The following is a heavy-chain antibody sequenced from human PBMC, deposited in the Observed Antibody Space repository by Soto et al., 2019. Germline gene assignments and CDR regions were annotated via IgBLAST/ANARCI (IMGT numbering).Heavy chain of an antibody. V-gene: IGHV4-4*07. Sequence: QVQLQGSDPRLLKPSETLSLTCTVSGASVTSYYWSWIRQPAGKGLDWIGRIYTSGNTDYNPSLKSRVTLSLETSQNQVSLKLSSATAADTAIYYCARDGVGPHGMDVWGQGTTVNV. J-gene: IGHJ6*02. CDR3: ARDGVGPHGMDV. D-gene: IGHD2-8*01. CDR1: GASVTSYY. CDR2: IYTSGNT.